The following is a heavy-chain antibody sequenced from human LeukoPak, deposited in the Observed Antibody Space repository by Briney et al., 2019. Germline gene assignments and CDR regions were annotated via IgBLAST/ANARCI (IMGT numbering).Heavy chain of an antibody. CDR1: DDSISNNTYY. J-gene: IGHJ5*02. V-gene: IGHV4-39*01. Sequence: PSETLSLTCTVSDDSISNNTYYWGWVRQPPGKGLEWIGSIYYSGSTYYNPSLKSRVTIFVDTSKNQFSLKLSSVTAADTAAYYCARQGKLNWFDPWGQGTLVTVSS. CDR2: IYYSGST. CDR3: ARQGKLNWFDP. D-gene: IGHD3-10*01.